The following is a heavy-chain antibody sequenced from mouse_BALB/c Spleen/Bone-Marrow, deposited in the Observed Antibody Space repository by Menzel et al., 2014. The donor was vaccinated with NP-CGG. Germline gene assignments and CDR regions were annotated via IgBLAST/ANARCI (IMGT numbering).Heavy chain of an antibody. D-gene: IGHD2-4*01. CDR2: ISGGSSSI. Sequence: EVKLVESGGGLVQPGGSRKLSCAASGFTFSNFGMHWVRQAPEKGLEWVAYISGGSSSIYYGDTVKGRFTISRDNPRNTLFLQMTSLRSEDTAMYFCSRGEDYDGYAMDYWGQGTSITVSS. CDR1: GFTFSNFG. J-gene: IGHJ4*01. V-gene: IGHV5-17*02. CDR3: SRGEDYDGYAMDY.